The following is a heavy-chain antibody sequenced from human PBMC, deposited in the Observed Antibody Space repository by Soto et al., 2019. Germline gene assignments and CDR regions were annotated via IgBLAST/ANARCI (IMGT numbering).Heavy chain of an antibody. D-gene: IGHD3-3*01. V-gene: IGHV1-18*01. J-gene: IGHJ3*02. Sequence: ASVKVSCKASGYTFTSYGISWVRQAPGQGLEWMGWISAYNGNTNYAQKLQGRVTMTTDTSTSTAYMELRSLRSDDTAVYYCARDVPRITIFGVVIGDVAFDIWGQGTMVT. CDR1: GYTFTSYG. CDR2: ISAYNGNT. CDR3: ARDVPRITIFGVVIGDVAFDI.